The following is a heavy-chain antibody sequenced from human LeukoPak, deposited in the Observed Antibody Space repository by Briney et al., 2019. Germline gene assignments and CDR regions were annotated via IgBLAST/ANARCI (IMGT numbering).Heavy chain of an antibody. CDR3: ARAEYYDFWIGSWGGYFFDY. Sequence: SETLSLTCAVYGGSFSGYYWSWIRQPPGKGLEWIGEINHSGSTNYNPSLKSRVTISVVTSKNQFSLKLSSVTAADTAVYYCARAEYYDFWIGSWGGYFFDYWGQGTLVTVSS. V-gene: IGHV4-34*01. CDR2: INHSGST. J-gene: IGHJ4*02. D-gene: IGHD3-3*01. CDR1: GGSFSGYY.